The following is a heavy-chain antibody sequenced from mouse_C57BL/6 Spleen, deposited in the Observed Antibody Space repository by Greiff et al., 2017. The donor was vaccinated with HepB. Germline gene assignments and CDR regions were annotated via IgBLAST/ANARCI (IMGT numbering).Heavy chain of an antibody. D-gene: IGHD2-4*01. Sequence: EVKLQESGPGLVKPSQSLSLTCSVTGYSITSGYYWNWIRQFPGNKLEWMGYISYDGSNNYNPSLKNRISLTRDTSKNQFFLKLNSVTTEDTATYYCARDYYDYDVGFAYWGQGTLVTVSA. CDR1: GYSITSGYY. J-gene: IGHJ3*01. CDR3: ARDYYDYDVGFAY. V-gene: IGHV3-6*01. CDR2: ISYDGSN.